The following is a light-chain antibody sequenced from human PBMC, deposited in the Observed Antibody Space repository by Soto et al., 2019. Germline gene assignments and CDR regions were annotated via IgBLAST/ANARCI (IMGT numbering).Light chain of an antibody. Sequence: QSVLTQPPSASGTPGQRVTISCSGSISTIGRNTVNWYQQLPGTAPKVLIFVNNQRPSGVPDRFSASKSGTSASLAISGLHSDDEADYYCAAWDDGLNGPVFGTGTKLTVL. V-gene: IGLV1-44*01. J-gene: IGLJ1*01. CDR1: ISTIGRNT. CDR3: AAWDDGLNGPV. CDR2: VNN.